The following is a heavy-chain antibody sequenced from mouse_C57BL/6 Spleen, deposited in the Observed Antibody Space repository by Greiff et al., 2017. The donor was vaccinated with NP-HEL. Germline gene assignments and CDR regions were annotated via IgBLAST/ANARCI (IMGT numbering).Heavy chain of an antibody. CDR3: ARTTVAPYAMDY. CDR1: GYTFTDYY. D-gene: IGHD1-1*01. Sequence: VQLQQSGPELVKPGASVKISCKASGYTFTDYYMNWVKQSHGKSLEWIGDINPNNGGTSYNQKFKGKATLTVDKSSSTAYMELRSLTSEDSAVYYCARTTVAPYAMDYWGQGTSVTVSS. V-gene: IGHV1-26*01. CDR2: INPNNGGT. J-gene: IGHJ4*01.